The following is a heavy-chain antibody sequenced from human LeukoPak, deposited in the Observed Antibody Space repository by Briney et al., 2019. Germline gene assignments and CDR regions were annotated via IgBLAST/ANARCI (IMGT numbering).Heavy chain of an antibody. Sequence: PGGSLRLSCAASGFTFSSSAMSWVRQVPGKGLEWVSGISASGGSTSYADSVKGRFTISRDSAKNSLYLQMNSLRAEDTAVYYCAREYSSSSGRSFDYWGQGTLVIVSS. J-gene: IGHJ4*02. CDR2: ISASGGST. D-gene: IGHD6-6*01. CDR1: GFTFSSSA. CDR3: AREYSSSSGRSFDY. V-gene: IGHV3-23*01.